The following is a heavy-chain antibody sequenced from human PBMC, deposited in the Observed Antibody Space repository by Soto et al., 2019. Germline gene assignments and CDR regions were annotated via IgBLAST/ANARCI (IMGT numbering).Heavy chain of an antibody. CDR3: ARDRLRFLEWLPYYYYYGMDV. D-gene: IGHD3-3*01. J-gene: IGHJ6*02. CDR1: GYTFTSYG. CDR2: ISAYNGNT. V-gene: IGHV1-18*01. Sequence: ASVKVSCKASGYTFTSYGISWVRQAPGQGLEWMGWISAYNGNTNYAQKLQGRVTMTTDTSTSTAYTELRSLRSDDTAVYYCARDRLRFLEWLPYYYYYGMDVWGQGTTVTVSS.